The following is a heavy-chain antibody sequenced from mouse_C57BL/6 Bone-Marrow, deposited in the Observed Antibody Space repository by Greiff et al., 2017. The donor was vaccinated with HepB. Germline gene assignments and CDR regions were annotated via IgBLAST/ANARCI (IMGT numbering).Heavy chain of an antibody. J-gene: IGHJ2*01. Sequence: EVKLMESGGGLVQSGRSPRLSCATSGFTFSDFYMEWVRQAPGKGLEWIAASRNKANDYTTEYSASVKGRFIVSRDTSQSILYLQMNALRAEDTAIYYCARDAPDGYYFDYWGKGTTLTVSS. CDR2: SRNKANDYTT. CDR1: GFTFSDFY. D-gene: IGHD2-3*01. V-gene: IGHV7-1*01. CDR3: ARDAPDGYYFDY.